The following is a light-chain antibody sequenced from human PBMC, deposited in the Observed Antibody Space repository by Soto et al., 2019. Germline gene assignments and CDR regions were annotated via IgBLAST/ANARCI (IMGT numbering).Light chain of an antibody. CDR3: QQLNSYS. J-gene: IGKJ3*01. CDR1: QGISSY. CDR2: AAS. Sequence: IQLTQSPSSLSASVGDRVTITCRASQGISSYLAWYQQKPGKAPNLLIYAASTLQSGVPSRFSGSGSGTDFTLTISSLQPEDFATYYCQQLNSYSFGPGTKVDIK. V-gene: IGKV1-9*01.